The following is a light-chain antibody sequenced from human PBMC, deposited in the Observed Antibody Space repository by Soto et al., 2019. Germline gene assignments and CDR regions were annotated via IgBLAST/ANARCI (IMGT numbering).Light chain of an antibody. CDR2: GAS. J-gene: IGKJ1*01. Sequence: TLSLGTVSLYTRERATVSCRASQNLISEYLAWYQQKPGEHPRLLIYGASRRATGMPDRISGSGSGTDFTLSISSLVPADYAVYYCRQYGRSPPWTFGQGSKVDI. V-gene: IGKV3-20*01. CDR3: RQYGRSPPWT. CDR1: QNLISEY.